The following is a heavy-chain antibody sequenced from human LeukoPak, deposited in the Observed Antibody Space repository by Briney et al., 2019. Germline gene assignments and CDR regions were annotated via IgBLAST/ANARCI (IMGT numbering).Heavy chain of an antibody. D-gene: IGHD3-22*01. V-gene: IGHV4-59*01. CDR1: GGSINNYY. Sequence: SETLSLTCTVSGGSINNYYWSWILQPPGKGLEWIGCMYYSGSTNYNPSLKSRVTISVDTSQNQFSLQLSSVTAADTAAYYCARLLLYYYESSGYYSYFDSWGQGTLVTVSS. CDR2: MYYSGST. J-gene: IGHJ4*02. CDR3: ARLLLYYYESSGYYSYFDS.